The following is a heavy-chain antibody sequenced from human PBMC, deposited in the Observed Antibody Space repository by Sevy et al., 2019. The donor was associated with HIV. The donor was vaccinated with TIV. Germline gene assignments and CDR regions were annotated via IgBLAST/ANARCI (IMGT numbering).Heavy chain of an antibody. V-gene: IGHV3-74*01. CDR3: SLEWWGRATFDY. Sequence: GGFLRLSCAASGFTFSSYWMHWVRQAPGKGLVWVSRINSDASGTSYADSVKGRFTISRDNAKNTLYLQMNSLRAEDTALYYCSLEWWGRATFDYWGQGALVTVSS. D-gene: IGHD2-21*02. CDR2: INSDASGT. J-gene: IGHJ4*02. CDR1: GFTFSSYW.